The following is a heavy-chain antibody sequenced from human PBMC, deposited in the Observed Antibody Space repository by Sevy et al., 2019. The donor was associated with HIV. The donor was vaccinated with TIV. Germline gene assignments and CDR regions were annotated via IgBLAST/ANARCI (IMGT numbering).Heavy chain of an antibody. CDR3: ARDSDIVVVPAAMRGEENYYYGMDV. J-gene: IGHJ6*02. V-gene: IGHV1-2*06. D-gene: IGHD2-2*01. CDR2: INPNSGGT. Sequence: ASVKVSCKASGYTFTGYYMHWVRQAPGQGLEWMGRINPNSGGTNYAQKFQGRVTMTRDTSISTAYMELSRLGSDDTAVYYCARDSDIVVVPAAMRGEENYYYGMDVWGQGTTVTVSS. CDR1: GYTFTGYY.